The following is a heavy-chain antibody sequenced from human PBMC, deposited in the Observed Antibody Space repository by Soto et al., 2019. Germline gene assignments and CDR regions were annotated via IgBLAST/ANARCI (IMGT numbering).Heavy chain of an antibody. CDR2: ISAYNGNT. CDR1: GYTFTSYG. CDR3: ARDPFDIVVVPAGYGMDV. V-gene: IGHV1-18*04. J-gene: IGHJ6*02. D-gene: IGHD2-2*01. Sequence: QVQLVQSGAEVKKPGASVKVSCKASGYTFTSYGISWVRQAPGQGLEWMGWISAYNGNTNYAQKLQGRVTMTTDTSTSTAYMELRSLRSDDTALYYCARDPFDIVVVPAGYGMDVWGQGTTVTVSS.